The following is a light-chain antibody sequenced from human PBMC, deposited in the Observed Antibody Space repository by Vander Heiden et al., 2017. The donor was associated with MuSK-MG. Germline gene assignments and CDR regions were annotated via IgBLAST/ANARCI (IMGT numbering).Light chain of an antibody. CDR2: CAS. Sequence: DIVLTQSPDSLAVSLGGRATINCQSSQSVLYSPNKKNYLAWYQQRPGQPPNLLIYCASTLDSGVPYRFSGSGSGTDFTPTLSSLQAEDVAVYYCQHHHRTLLNFGGGPQVEIK. CDR1: QSVLYSPNKKNY. J-gene: IGKJ4*01. V-gene: IGKV4-1*01. CDR3: QHHHRTLLN.